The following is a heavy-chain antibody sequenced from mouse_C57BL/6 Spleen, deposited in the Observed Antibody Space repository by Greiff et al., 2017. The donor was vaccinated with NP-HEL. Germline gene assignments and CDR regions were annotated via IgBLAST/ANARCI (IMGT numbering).Heavy chain of an antibody. J-gene: IGHJ1*03. Sequence: QVQLQQSGAELVKPGASVKLSCKASGYTFTSYWMHWVKQRPGQGLEWIGMIHPNSGSTNYNEKFKSKATLTVDKSSSTAYMQLSSLTSEDSAVYYCARSGDLYYYGSSPGYFDVWGTGTTVTVSS. CDR3: ARSGDLYYYGSSPGYFDV. D-gene: IGHD1-1*01. CDR1: GYTFTSYW. CDR2: IHPNSGST. V-gene: IGHV1-64*01.